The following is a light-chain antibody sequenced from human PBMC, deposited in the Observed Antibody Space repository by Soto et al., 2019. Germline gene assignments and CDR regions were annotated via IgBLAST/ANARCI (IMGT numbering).Light chain of an antibody. J-gene: IGLJ3*02. V-gene: IGLV2-11*01. CDR1: SSDVGGYNF. CDR3: CSYAGGSHTWV. CDR2: DVS. Sequence: QSALTQPRSVSGSPGQSVTISCTGTSSDVGGYNFVSSYQQNPGKAPKFMIYDVSKRPSGVPDRFSGSKSGNTASLTISGLQADDEADYYCCSYAGGSHTWVFGGGTKLTVL.